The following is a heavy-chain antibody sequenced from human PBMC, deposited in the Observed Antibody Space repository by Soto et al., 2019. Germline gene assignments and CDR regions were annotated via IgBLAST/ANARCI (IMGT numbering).Heavy chain of an antibody. J-gene: IGHJ3*02. CDR2: ISGGGGST. D-gene: IGHD1-26*01. V-gene: IGHV3-23*01. CDR1: GFTFTSSG. Sequence: EVQLLESGGGLVQRGGSLRLSCAASGFTFTSSGMTWVRQAPGKGLEWVSAISGGGGSTYYADSVKGRFTISRDNSKNTLYLQMNSLRAEDTAVYYCAKERGAAGAAFDIWVQGTLVTVSS. CDR3: AKERGAAGAAFDI.